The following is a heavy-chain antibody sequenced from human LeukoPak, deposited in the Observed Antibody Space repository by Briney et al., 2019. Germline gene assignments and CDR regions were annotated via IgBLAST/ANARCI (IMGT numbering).Heavy chain of an antibody. CDR3: ARFNYDSSGYPPDDAFDI. CDR2: IYHSGST. Sequence: PSETLSLTCAVSGGSISSSNWRSWVRQPPGKGLEWIGEIYHSGSTNYNPSLKSRVTISVDKSKNQFSLKLSSVTAADTAVYYCARFNYDSSGYPPDDAFDIWGQGTMVTVSS. CDR1: GGSISSSNW. D-gene: IGHD3-22*01. J-gene: IGHJ3*02. V-gene: IGHV4-4*02.